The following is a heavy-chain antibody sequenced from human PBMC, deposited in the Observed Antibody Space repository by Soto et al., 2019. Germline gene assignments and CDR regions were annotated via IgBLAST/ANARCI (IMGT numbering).Heavy chain of an antibody. CDR2: INAGNGNT. J-gene: IGHJ4*02. Sequence: GASVKVSCKASGYTFTSYAMHWVRQAPGQRLEWMGWINAGNGNTKYSQKFQGRVTITRDTSASTAYMELSSLRSEDTAVYYCDRGQWLGLFDYWGQGTLVTVSS. CDR3: DRGQWLGLFDY. V-gene: IGHV1-3*01. D-gene: IGHD6-19*01. CDR1: GYTFTSYA.